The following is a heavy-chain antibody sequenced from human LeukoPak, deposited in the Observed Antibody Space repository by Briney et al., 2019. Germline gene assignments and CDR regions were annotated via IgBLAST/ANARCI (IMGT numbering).Heavy chain of an antibody. D-gene: IGHD3-10*01. CDR3: ARGVYYGSGSPFDY. V-gene: IGHV1-2*02. J-gene: IGHJ4*02. Sequence: ASVKVSCKASGYTFTGYYMHWVRQAPGQGLEWMGWINPNSGGTNYAQKFQGRVTMTRDTSISTAYMELSRLRSDDTAVYYCARGVYYGSGSPFDYWGQGTLVTVSS. CDR1: GYTFTGYY. CDR2: INPNSGGT.